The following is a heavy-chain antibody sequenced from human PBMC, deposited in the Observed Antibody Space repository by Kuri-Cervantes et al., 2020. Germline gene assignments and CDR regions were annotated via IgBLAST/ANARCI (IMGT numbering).Heavy chain of an antibody. V-gene: IGHV1-2*02. Sequence: ASVKVSCKASGYTFTDFYIHWVRQAPGQGLEWMGWINPDSGGTNYAQKFQGRVTMTRDTSISTAYMELSRLRSDVTAVYYCARGIWFGELDGDYWGQGTLVTVSS. CDR2: INPDSGGT. CDR1: GYTFTDFY. CDR3: ARGIWFGELDGDY. D-gene: IGHD3-10*01. J-gene: IGHJ4*02.